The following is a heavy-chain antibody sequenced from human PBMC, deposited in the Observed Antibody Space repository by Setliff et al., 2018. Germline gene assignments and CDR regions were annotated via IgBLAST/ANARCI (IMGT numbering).Heavy chain of an antibody. J-gene: IGHJ6*03. CDR2: INPNSGGT. Sequence: GASVKVSCKASGYTFTGYYMHWVRQAPGQGLEWMGWINPNSGGTNYAQKFQGWVTMTRDTSISTAYMELSSLRSEDTAVYYCARDLYSSSSGGFYYYYYYMDVWGKGTTVTVSS. CDR1: GYTFTGYY. V-gene: IGHV1-2*04. D-gene: IGHD6-6*01. CDR3: ARDLYSSSSGGFYYYYYYMDV.